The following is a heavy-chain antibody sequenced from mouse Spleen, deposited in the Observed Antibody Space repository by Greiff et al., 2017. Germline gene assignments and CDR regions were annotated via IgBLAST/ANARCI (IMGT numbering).Heavy chain of an antibody. D-gene: IGHD2-1*01. V-gene: IGHV1-64*01. CDR2: IHPNSGST. CDR3: ARRENGNYGFAY. J-gene: IGHJ3*01. Sequence: QVQLQQSGAELVKPGASVKLSCKASGYTFTSYWMHWVKQRPGQGLEWIGMIHPNSGSTNYNEKFKSKATLTVDKSSSTAYMQLSSLTSEDSAVYYCARRENGNYGFAYWGQGTLVTVSA. CDR1: GYTFTSYW.